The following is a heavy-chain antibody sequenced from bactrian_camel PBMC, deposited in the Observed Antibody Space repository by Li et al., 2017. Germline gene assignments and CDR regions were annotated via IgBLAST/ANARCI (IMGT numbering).Heavy chain of an antibody. CDR3: AARLNSILCSLAGSLFPY. J-gene: IGHJ4*01. CDR2: TKDGYGGT. V-gene: IGHV3S44*01. CDR1: AHFDS. Sequence: VQLVESGGGSAQAGGSMRLSCAAVAHFDSMGWFRQLPRKERETIATKDGYGGTRYANSVKGRFTSSKDNAKNTLYLQMNSLKPEDTAMYFCAARLNSILCSLAGSLFPYWGQGTQVTVS. D-gene: IGHD6*01.